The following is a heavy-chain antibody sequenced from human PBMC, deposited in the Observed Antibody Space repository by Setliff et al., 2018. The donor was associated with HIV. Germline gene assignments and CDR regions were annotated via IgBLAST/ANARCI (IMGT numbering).Heavy chain of an antibody. CDR3: ARDLGSGRRWFDP. V-gene: IGHV1-69*10. J-gene: IGHJ5*02. D-gene: IGHD3-10*01. CDR1: GGTFSSYA. Sequence: ASVKVSCKASGGTFSSYAITWVRQAPGQGLEWMGGISPIIGNANYAQKFQGRITITADKSTSTAYMELSSLRSEDTAVYYCARDLGSGRRWFDPWGQGTMVTVS. CDR2: ISPIIGNA.